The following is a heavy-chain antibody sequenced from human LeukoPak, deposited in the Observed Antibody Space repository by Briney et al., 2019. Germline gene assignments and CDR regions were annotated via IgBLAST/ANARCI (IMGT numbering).Heavy chain of an antibody. Sequence: SETLFLTCAVYGGSFSGYYWSWIRQPPGKGLEWIGEINHSGSTNYNPSLKSRVTISVDTSKNQFSLKLSSVTAADTAVYYCAHIKGPTDYYDSSGYYPKPYYYYYGMDVWGQGTTVTVSS. CDR2: INHSGST. J-gene: IGHJ6*02. V-gene: IGHV4-34*01. CDR1: GGSFSGYY. CDR3: AHIKGPTDYYDSSGYYPKPYYYYYGMDV. D-gene: IGHD3-22*01.